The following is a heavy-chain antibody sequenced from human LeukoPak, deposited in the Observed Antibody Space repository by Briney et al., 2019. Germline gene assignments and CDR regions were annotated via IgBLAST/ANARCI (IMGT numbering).Heavy chain of an antibody. D-gene: IGHD3-10*01. CDR1: GFTFSSNG. Sequence: PGGSLRLSCAASGFTFSSNGMHWVRQAPGKGLEWVAFIQNDGNNKKYGDSVKGRFTISRDNSMNTLYLQMNSLRAEDTAVYYCAKDSGYYGSGSYPNYWGQGTLVTVSS. CDR3: AKDSGYYGSGSYPNY. CDR2: IQNDGNNK. J-gene: IGHJ4*02. V-gene: IGHV3-30*02.